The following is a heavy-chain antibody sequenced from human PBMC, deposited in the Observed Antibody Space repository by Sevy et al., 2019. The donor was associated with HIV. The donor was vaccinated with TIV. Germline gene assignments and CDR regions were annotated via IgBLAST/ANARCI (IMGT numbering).Heavy chain of an antibody. V-gene: IGHV3-23*01. Sequence: GGSLRLSCAASGFPFSSYAMNWVRQGPGKGLEWVSATGGRGGATYYADTVKGRFTISRDNSKNTLYLQMDSLRAEDTAVYYCAKDVVAVVGDAFDVWGQGTMVTVSS. D-gene: IGHD2-15*01. CDR3: AKDVVAVVGDAFDV. CDR1: GFPFSSYA. J-gene: IGHJ3*01. CDR2: TGGRGGAT.